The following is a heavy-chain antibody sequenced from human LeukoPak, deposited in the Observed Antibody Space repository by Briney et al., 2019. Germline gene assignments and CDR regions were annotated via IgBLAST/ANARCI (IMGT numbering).Heavy chain of an antibody. V-gene: IGHV3-49*03. J-gene: IGHJ3*02. CDR2: IRSKAYGGTT. CDR1: GFTLSSYA. Sequence: GGSLRLSCAASGFTLSSYAMSWFRQAPGKGLEWVGFIRSKAYGGTTEYAASVKGRFTISRDDSKSIAYLQMNSLKTEDTAVYYCTRVSVVASIKDAFDIWGQGTMVTVSS. D-gene: IGHD2-2*01. CDR3: TRVSVVASIKDAFDI.